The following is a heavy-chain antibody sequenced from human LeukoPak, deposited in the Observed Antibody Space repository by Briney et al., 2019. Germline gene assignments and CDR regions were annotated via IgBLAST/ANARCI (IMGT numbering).Heavy chain of an antibody. CDR1: GGSISGYY. CDR3: ARAPKASDFDY. V-gene: IGHV4-59*01. D-gene: IGHD6-19*01. J-gene: IGHJ4*02. CDR2: IYYNGAT. Sequence: SETLSLTCTVSGGSISGYYWSWIRQPPEKGLEWIGYIYYNGATNYNPSLESRVTISVDTSENQFSLKLTSVTAADTAVYYCARAPKASDFDYWGQGTPVTVSP.